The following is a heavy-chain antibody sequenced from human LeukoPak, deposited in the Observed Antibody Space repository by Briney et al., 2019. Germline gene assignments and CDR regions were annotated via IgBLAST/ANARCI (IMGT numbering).Heavy chain of an antibody. J-gene: IGHJ4*02. CDR3: ARDRGYGGNRPFDY. V-gene: IGHV1-18*01. CDR2: ISGYNGNT. Sequence: AASVKVSCKASGYTFRNYGINWVRQAPGQGLEWMGWISGYNGNTKYAQKFQGRVTMTTDASTSTAYIELSSLRSEDTAVYYCARDRGYGGNRPFDYRGQGTLVTVSS. D-gene: IGHD4-23*01. CDR1: GYTFRNYG.